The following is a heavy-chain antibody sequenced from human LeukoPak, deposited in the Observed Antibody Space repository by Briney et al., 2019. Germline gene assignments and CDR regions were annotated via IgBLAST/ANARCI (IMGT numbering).Heavy chain of an antibody. CDR1: GFRFSTYW. J-gene: IGHJ4*02. CDR2: IKEDGSDK. Sequence: QTGGSLRLSCEVSGFRFSTYWMTWVRQAPGKGLEWVANIKEDGSDKYYVDSVKGRFTISRDNAKNSVYLQMNSLRAEDTAVYYCARGSGWTDYWGQGTLVTVSS. D-gene: IGHD6-19*01. V-gene: IGHV3-7*01. CDR3: ARGSGWTDY.